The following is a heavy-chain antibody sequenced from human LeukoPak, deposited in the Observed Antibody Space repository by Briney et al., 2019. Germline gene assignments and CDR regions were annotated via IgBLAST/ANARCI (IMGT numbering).Heavy chain of an antibody. Sequence: ETLSLTCAVYGGSFSGYYWSWIRQPPGKGLEWIGEINHSGSTNYNPSLKSRVTISVDTSKNQFSLKLSSVTAADTAVYYCARSYSSGWFKWFDPWGQGTLVTVSS. J-gene: IGHJ5*02. CDR3: ARSYSSGWFKWFDP. V-gene: IGHV4-34*01. D-gene: IGHD6-19*01. CDR1: GGSFSGYY. CDR2: INHSGST.